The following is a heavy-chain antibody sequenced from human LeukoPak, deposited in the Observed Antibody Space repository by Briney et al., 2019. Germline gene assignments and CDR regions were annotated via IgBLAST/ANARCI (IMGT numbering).Heavy chain of an antibody. Sequence: PSQTLSVTCTVSGGSISSGDYYWSWIRQPPGKGLEWIGYIYYSGSTYYNPSLKSRVTISVDTSKNQFSLKLSSVTAADTAVYYCAREGYFDKKDYFYLGYWGQGTVVTVSS. CDR3: AREGYFDKKDYFYLGY. V-gene: IGHV4-30-4*01. D-gene: IGHD3-9*01. CDR1: GGSISSGDYY. CDR2: IYYSGST. J-gene: IGHJ4*02.